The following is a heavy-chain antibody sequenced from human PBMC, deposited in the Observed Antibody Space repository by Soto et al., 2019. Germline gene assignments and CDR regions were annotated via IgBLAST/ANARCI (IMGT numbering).Heavy chain of an antibody. CDR3: AKDRGDYGGNSVGWYFDL. D-gene: IGHD4-17*01. Sequence: EVQLLESGGGSVQPGGSLRLSCAASGFTFSSYAMSWVRQAPGKGLEWVSAISGSGGSTYYADSVKGRFTISRDNSKNTLYLQMNSLRAEDTAVYYCAKDRGDYGGNSVGWYFDLWGRGTLVTVSS. J-gene: IGHJ2*01. V-gene: IGHV3-23*01. CDR2: ISGSGGST. CDR1: GFTFSSYA.